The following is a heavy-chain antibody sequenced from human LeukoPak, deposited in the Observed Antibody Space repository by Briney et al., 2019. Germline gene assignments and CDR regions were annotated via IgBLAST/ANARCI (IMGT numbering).Heavy chain of an antibody. Sequence: PGGSLRLSCAASGFTFSSYEMNWVRQAPGKGLEWVSYISSSGSTIYYADSVKGRFTIPRDNAKNSLYLQMNSLRAEDTAVYYCARDGAVAGNDYWGQGTLVTVSS. CDR1: GFTFSSYE. CDR3: ARDGAVAGNDY. CDR2: ISSSGSTI. J-gene: IGHJ4*02. D-gene: IGHD6-19*01. V-gene: IGHV3-48*03.